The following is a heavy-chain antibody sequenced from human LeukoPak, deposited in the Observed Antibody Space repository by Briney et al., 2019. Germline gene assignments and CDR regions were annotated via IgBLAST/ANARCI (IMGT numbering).Heavy chain of an antibody. J-gene: IGHJ4*02. D-gene: IGHD6-19*01. CDR2: THYSGST. Sequence: SETLSLTCTVSGGSISDYYWTWIRRPPGKGPEWIGYTHYSGSTNYNPSLRSRVTISVDTSKNQFSLKLSSVTAADTAAYYCASESVALAGIDYWGQGTLVTVSS. V-gene: IGHV4-59*08. CDR3: ASESVALAGIDY. CDR1: GGSISDYY.